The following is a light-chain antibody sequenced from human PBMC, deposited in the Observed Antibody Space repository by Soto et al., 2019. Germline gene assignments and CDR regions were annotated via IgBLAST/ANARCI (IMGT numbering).Light chain of an antibody. CDR2: DVS. CDR1: SRDVGAYNC. CDR3: GSYTTSTTVV. J-gene: IGLJ2*01. V-gene: IGLV2-14*01. Sequence: QSALTQPASVSGSPGQSITLSCTGTSRDVGAYNCVSWFQQHPGKAPKRMIYDVSNRPSGVSNRFSGSKSGNTASLTISGRQAEDEAEYFCGSYTTSTTVVFGGGTKVTVL.